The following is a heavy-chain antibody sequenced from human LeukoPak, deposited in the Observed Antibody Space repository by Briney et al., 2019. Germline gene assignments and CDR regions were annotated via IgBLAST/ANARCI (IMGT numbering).Heavy chain of an antibody. D-gene: IGHD6-13*01. Sequence: GGSLRLSCAASGFTFSSYWMHWVRQAPGKGLVWVSRINSDGSSTSYADSVKGRFTISRDNAENTLYLQMNSLRAEDTAVYYCARVYSSSWYRGGYYYMDVWGKGTTVTVSS. CDR2: INSDGSST. CDR3: ARVYSSSWYRGGYYYMDV. CDR1: GFTFSSYW. J-gene: IGHJ6*03. V-gene: IGHV3-74*01.